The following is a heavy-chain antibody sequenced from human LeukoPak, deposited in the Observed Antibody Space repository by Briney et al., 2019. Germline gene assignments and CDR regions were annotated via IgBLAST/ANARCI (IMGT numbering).Heavy chain of an antibody. CDR3: AREAKPLYDFWSGYINLSGAYYYGMDV. J-gene: IGHJ6*02. CDR1: GYTFTSYG. CDR2: ISTYNGNT. V-gene: IGHV1-18*01. Sequence: GASVKVSCKASGYTFTSYGISWVRQAPGQGLEWMGWISTYNGNTNYAQKLQGRVTMTTDTSTSTAYMELRSLRSDDTAVYYCAREAKPLYDFWSGYINLSGAYYYGMDVWGQGTTVTVSS. D-gene: IGHD3-3*01.